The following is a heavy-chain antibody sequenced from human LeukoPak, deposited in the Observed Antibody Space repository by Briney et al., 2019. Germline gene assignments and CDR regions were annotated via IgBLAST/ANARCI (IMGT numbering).Heavy chain of an antibody. Sequence: PSETLSLTCAVSGGSFSGYYWTWIRQPPGKGLEWIGEINHSRSANYNPPLKSRVTISLDTSKNQFSLKLSSVTAADTAVYYCARGQGTVTTHWGQGTLVTVSS. D-gene: IGHD4-17*01. CDR1: GGSFSGYY. V-gene: IGHV4-34*01. CDR2: INHSRSA. J-gene: IGHJ4*02. CDR3: ARGQGTVTTH.